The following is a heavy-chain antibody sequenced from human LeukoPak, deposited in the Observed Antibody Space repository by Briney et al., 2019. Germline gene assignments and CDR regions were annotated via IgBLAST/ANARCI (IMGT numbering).Heavy chain of an antibody. CDR3: ARASSDMYDFEI. V-gene: IGHV1-69*05. Sequence: SVKVSCKASGGSFSSYSINWVGQAPGQRLEWMGRIIPIFGATKYAQNFQGRVTITTDESTSTVYMELSSLRSEDTALYYCARASSDMYDFEIWGQGTMVTVSS. CDR1: GGSFSSYS. CDR2: IIPIFGAT. J-gene: IGHJ3*02. D-gene: IGHD3-10*01.